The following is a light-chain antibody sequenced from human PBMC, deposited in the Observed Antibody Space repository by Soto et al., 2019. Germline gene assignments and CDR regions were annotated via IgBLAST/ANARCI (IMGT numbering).Light chain of an antibody. CDR1: RSISNY. J-gene: IGKJ5*01. CDR3: QQYYSIPIT. CDR2: GAS. Sequence: IQMTQSPSSLSASVGDAVSLTCRASRSISNYLNWYQQKPGRAPKLLISGASSLQRGVPSRFSGSGSGTTFTLTITSLQPEDVAVYYCQQYYSIPITFGQGTRLEIK. V-gene: IGKV1-39*01.